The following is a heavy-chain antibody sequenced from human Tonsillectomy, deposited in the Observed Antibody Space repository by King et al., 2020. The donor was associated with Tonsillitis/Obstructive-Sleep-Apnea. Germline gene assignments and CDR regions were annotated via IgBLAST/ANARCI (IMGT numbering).Heavy chain of an antibody. CDR2: ISGSGDIT. V-gene: IGHV3-23*04. CDR1: GFTFSNYA. D-gene: IGHD6-13*01. CDR3: AKELSGSSGSWYHFDS. J-gene: IGHJ4*02. Sequence: QLVQSGGGLVQPGGSLRLSCAASGFTFSNYAMTWVRQAPGKGLEWVSAISGSGDITYYADSVKGRFTISRDNSKNTLYLQMNSLRAEDTAVYYCAKELSGSSGSWYHFDSWGQGTLVTVSS.